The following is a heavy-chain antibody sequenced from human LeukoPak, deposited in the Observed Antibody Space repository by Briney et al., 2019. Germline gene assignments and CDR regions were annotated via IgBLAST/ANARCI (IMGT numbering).Heavy chain of an antibody. D-gene: IGHD2-15*01. J-gene: IGHJ6*02. Sequence: GGSLRLSCAASGFTFSSYTMNWVRQAPGKGLEWVSFISSSSSYIYYADSVKGRLTISRDNAKNSLHLQMNSLRAEDTAVYYCARDPTPRYCSGGSCYTHYGMDVWGQGTTVTVSS. CDR2: ISSSSSYI. V-gene: IGHV3-21*01. CDR3: ARDPTPRYCSGGSCYTHYGMDV. CDR1: GFTFSSYT.